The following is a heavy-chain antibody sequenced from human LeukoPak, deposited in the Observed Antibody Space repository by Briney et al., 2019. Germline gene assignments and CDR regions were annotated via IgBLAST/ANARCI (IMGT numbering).Heavy chain of an antibody. V-gene: IGHV3-23*01. CDR2: ISGSGGST. CDR3: VKPSGYSGYGYFFDY. D-gene: IGHD5-12*01. Sequence: GGSLRLSCAASGFTFSSYAMSWVRQAPGKGLEWVSAISGSGGSTSYADSVKGRFTISRDNSKNTLYLQMSSLRAEDTAVYYCVKPSGYSGYGYFFDYWGQGTLVTVSS. J-gene: IGHJ4*02. CDR1: GFTFSSYA.